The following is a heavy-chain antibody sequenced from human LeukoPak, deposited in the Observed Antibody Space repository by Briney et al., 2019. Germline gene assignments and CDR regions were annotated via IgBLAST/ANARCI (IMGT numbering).Heavy chain of an antibody. J-gene: IGHJ4*02. CDR1: GGSISSYY. CDR2: IYYSGST. V-gene: IGHV4-59*01. D-gene: IGHD3-22*01. CDR3: ARRDDSSGYHKIFDY. Sequence: SETLSLTCTVSGGSISSYYWSWVRQPPGKGLEWIGYIYYSGSTNYNPSLKSRVTISVDTSKNQFSLKLSSVTAADTAVYYCARRDDSSGYHKIFDYWGPGTLVTVSS.